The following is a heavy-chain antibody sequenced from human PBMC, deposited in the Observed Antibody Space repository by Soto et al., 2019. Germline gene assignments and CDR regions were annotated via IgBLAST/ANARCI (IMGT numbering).Heavy chain of an antibody. CDR2: IHNDGSRT. D-gene: IGHD1-26*01. Sequence: GGSLRLSCAASGFSFSSFWMHWARQAPGKGLVWVAHIHNDGSRTSYADSVKGRFTISRDNAKNTLYLQMNNLRAEDTAMYYCARDFGEVGSTAAFDIWGQGTMVTVSS. CDR3: ARDFGEVGSTAAFDI. CDR1: GFSFSSFW. V-gene: IGHV3-74*01. J-gene: IGHJ3*02.